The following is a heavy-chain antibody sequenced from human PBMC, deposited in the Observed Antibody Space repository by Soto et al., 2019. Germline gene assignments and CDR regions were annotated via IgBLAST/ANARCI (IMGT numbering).Heavy chain of an antibody. CDR2: IYYSGST. J-gene: IGHJ4*02. Sequence: SETLSLTCTVSGGSISSSSYYWGWIRQPPGKGLEWIGSIYYSGSTYYNPSLKSRVTISVDTSKNQFSLKLSSVTAADAAVYYCARPAYSSGWYQSGFDSWGQGTLVTVSS. V-gene: IGHV4-39*01. D-gene: IGHD6-19*01. CDR3: ARPAYSSGWYQSGFDS. CDR1: GGSISSSSYY.